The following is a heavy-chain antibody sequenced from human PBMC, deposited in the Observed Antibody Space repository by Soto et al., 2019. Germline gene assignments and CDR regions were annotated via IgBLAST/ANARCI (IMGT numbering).Heavy chain of an antibody. Sequence: PGESLKISCRVSGYRFTDYWIDWVRQMPVKGLEWMGTINPSDSDTRYSPSFQGQVTILADKSVSTTYLQWSSLKASDTAIYYCARQAAAGKYYYAMDVWGQGTTVTVSS. D-gene: IGHD6-13*01. CDR2: INPSDSDT. CDR3: ARQAAAGKYYYAMDV. J-gene: IGHJ6*02. CDR1: GYRFTDYW. V-gene: IGHV5-51*01.